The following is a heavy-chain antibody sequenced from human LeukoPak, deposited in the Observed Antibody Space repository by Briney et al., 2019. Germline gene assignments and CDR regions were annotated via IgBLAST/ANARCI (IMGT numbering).Heavy chain of an antibody. CDR1: GFTFSSYA. CDR2: ISGSGGST. CDR3: ARLAGKQNWFDP. Sequence: GGSLRLSCAASGFTFSSYAMSWVRQAPGKGLEWVSAISGSGGSTYYADSVKGRFTISRDNAKNSLYLQMNSLRAEDTAVYYCARLAGKQNWFDPWGQGTLVTVSS. D-gene: IGHD3-3*02. V-gene: IGHV3-23*01. J-gene: IGHJ5*02.